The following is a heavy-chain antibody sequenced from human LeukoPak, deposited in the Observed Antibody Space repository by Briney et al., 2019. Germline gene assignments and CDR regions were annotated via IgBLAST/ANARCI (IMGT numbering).Heavy chain of an antibody. Sequence: PGGSLRLSCAASGFTFSSYAMSWVRQAPGKGLEWVSAISGSGGSTYYADSVKGRFTISRDNSKNTLYLQMNSLRAEDTAVYYCARDLSFSSGWGFDYWGQGTLVTVSS. D-gene: IGHD6-19*01. CDR1: GFTFSSYA. CDR3: ARDLSFSSGWGFDY. V-gene: IGHV3-23*01. J-gene: IGHJ4*02. CDR2: ISGSGGST.